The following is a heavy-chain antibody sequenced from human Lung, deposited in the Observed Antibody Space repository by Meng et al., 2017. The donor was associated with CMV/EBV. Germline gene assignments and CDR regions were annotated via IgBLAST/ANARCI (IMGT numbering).Heavy chain of an antibody. V-gene: IGHV1-2*02. CDR1: GYTFTGYY. J-gene: IGHJ3*02. CDR3: ARPKPHSGYDLGGDGSDI. Sequence: ASVKVSCKASGYTFTGYYMHWVRQAPGQGLEWMGWINPNSGVTNSAQKFQARVTMTRDTSISTAYMELTRLRSDDTAVYFCARPKPHSGYDLGGDGSDIWGQGTMVTVSS. CDR2: INPNSGVT. D-gene: IGHD5-12*01.